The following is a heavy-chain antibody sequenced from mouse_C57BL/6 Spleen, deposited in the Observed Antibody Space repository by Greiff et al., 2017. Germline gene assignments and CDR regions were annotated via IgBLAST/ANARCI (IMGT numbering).Heavy chain of an antibody. Sequence: QVQLKESGAELVRPGASVTLSCKASGYTFTDYEMHWVKQTPGHGLEWIGAIDPETGGTAYNQKIKGKAILTADKSSIAAYMVLRSLTSEDSAFYYCTNCDSYAMDYWGQGTSVTVSS. CDR1: GYTFTDYE. V-gene: IGHV1-15*01. CDR3: TNCDSYAMDY. J-gene: IGHJ4*01. D-gene: IGHD3-1*01. CDR2: IDPETGGT.